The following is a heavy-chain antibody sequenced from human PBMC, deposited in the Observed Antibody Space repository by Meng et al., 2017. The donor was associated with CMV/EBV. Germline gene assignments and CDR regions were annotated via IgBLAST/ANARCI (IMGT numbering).Heavy chain of an antibody. J-gene: IGHJ3*02. V-gene: IGHV4-39*07. CDR2: IYYSGST. D-gene: IGHD2-2*02. CDR1: GGSISSSSYY. Sequence: SETLSLTCTVSGGSISSSSYYWGWIRQPPGKGLEWIGSIYYSGSTYCNPSLKSRVTISVDTSKNQFSLKLSSVTAADTAVYYCARLPPPLGYCSSTSCYNPQDAFDIWGQGTMVTVSS. CDR3: ARLPPPLGYCSSTSCYNPQDAFDI.